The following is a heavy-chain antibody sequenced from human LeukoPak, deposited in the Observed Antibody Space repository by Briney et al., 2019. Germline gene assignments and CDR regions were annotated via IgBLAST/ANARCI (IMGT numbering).Heavy chain of an antibody. CDR1: GGSISSSSYY. CDR3: ARGDPTSAVAGTMNWFDP. D-gene: IGHD6-19*01. CDR2: IYYSGST. Sequence: SETLSLTCTVSGGSISSSSYYWGWIRQPPRKGLEWIGSIYYSGSTYYNPSLKSRVTISVDTSKNQFSLKLSSVTAADTAVYYCARGDPTSAVAGTMNWFDPWGQGTLVTVSS. V-gene: IGHV4-39*07. J-gene: IGHJ5*02.